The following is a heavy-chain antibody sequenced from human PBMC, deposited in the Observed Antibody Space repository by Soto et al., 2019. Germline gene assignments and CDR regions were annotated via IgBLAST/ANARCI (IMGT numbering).Heavy chain of an antibody. CDR2: IIPILGIA. Sequence: QVQLVQSGAEVKKPGSSVKVSCKASGGTFSSYTISWVRQAPGQGLEWMGRIIPILGIANYAQKFQGRVKITADKSTSTAYMELSSLRSEDTAVYYCAKDYGGKDGDYWGQGTLVTVSS. CDR1: GGTFSSYT. V-gene: IGHV1-69*08. CDR3: AKDYGGKDGDY. J-gene: IGHJ4*02. D-gene: IGHD4-17*01.